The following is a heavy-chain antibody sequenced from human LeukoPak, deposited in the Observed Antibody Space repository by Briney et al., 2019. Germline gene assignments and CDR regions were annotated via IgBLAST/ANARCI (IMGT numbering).Heavy chain of an antibody. Sequence: SQTLSLTCTVSGGSISSSRYYWGWIRQPPGKGLEWIGSIYYSGSTYYNPSLKSRVTISVDTSKNQFSLKLSSVTAADTAVYYCAREAATRVNLRWFDPWGQGTLVTVSS. CDR2: IYYSGST. CDR1: GGSISSSRYY. J-gene: IGHJ5*02. V-gene: IGHV4-39*07. CDR3: AREAATRVNLRWFDP. D-gene: IGHD5-24*01.